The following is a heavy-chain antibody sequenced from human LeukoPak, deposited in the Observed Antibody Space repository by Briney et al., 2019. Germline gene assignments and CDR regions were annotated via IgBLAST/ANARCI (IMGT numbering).Heavy chain of an antibody. Sequence: GGSLRLSCAASGFTFSSYSMNWVRQAPGKGLEWVSPISSSSSYIYYADSVKGRFTISRDNAKNSLYLQMNSLRAEDTAVYYCARVGTSSSWSYYYYMDVWGKGTTVTISS. CDR1: GFTFSSYS. D-gene: IGHD6-13*01. CDR2: ISSSSSYI. J-gene: IGHJ6*03. CDR3: ARVGTSSSWSYYYYMDV. V-gene: IGHV3-21*01.